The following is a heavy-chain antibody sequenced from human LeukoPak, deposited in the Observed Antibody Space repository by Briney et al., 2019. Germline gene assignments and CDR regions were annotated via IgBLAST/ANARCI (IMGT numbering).Heavy chain of an antibody. J-gene: IGHJ4*02. Sequence: GGSLRLSCAASRFTFSSYVMSWVRQAPGKGLEGVSSISGSGGSTYYADSVKGRFTISRDNSKNSLYLQMNSLRAEDTALYYCAKYSGSYSSTGFDYWGQGTLVTVSS. CDR2: ISGSGGST. CDR3: AKYSGSYSSTGFDY. CDR1: RFTFSSYV. D-gene: IGHD1-26*01. V-gene: IGHV3-23*01.